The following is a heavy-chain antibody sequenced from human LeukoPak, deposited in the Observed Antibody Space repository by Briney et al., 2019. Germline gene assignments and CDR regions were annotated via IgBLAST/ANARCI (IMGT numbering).Heavy chain of an antibody. J-gene: IGHJ3*02. CDR2: IIPIFGTA. CDR1: GGTFSSYT. V-gene: IGHV1-69*13. CDR3: ARVNCGGDCYSDRGAFDI. Sequence: SVKVSCKASGGTFSSYTITWVRQAPGQGLEWMGGIIPIFGTANYAQKFQGRVTITADESTSTAYMELSSVRSKDTAVYYCARVNCGGDCYSDRGAFDIWGQGTMVTVSS. D-gene: IGHD2-21*02.